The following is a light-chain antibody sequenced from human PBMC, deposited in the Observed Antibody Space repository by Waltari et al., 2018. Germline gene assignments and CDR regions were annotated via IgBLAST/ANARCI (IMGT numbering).Light chain of an antibody. Sequence: SYELTQPPSVSVSPGQTASITCSGHNLGDKNVCWYQQKPGQSPFLVIYQDNKRPSGNPGRFSGSSSGNTASLTISGTQAMDEADYYCQAWDSSIYVLFGGGTKLTVL. CDR3: QAWDSSIYVL. CDR2: QDN. V-gene: IGLV3-1*01. J-gene: IGLJ2*01. CDR1: NLGDKN.